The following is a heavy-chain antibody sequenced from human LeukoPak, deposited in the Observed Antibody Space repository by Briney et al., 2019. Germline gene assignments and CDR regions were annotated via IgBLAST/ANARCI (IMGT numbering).Heavy chain of an antibody. V-gene: IGHV1-2*02. Sequence: GASVKVSCKPSGYTFTDYYMHWVRQAPGQGLEWMGWINPNSGGTNFAQKFQGRVAMTRDTSISTAYLELGSLRSDDTAVYFCARARWQLVPYFDSWGQGTLVTVSS. D-gene: IGHD6-6*01. CDR3: ARARWQLVPYFDS. J-gene: IGHJ4*02. CDR2: INPNSGGT. CDR1: GYTFTDYY.